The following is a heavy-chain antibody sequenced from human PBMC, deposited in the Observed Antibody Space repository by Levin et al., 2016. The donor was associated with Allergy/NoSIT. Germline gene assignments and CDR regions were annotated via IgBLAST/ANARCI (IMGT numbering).Heavy chain of an antibody. CDR1: GGSISSYY. V-gene: IGHV4-59*01. Sequence: GSLRLSCTVSGGSISSYYWSWIRQPPGKGLEWIGYIYYSGSTNYNPSLKSRVTISVDTSKNQFSLKLTSVTAADTAVYYCARNILGLANWGRGTLVTVSS. CDR3: ARNILGLAN. J-gene: IGHJ4*02. CDR2: IYYSGST. D-gene: IGHD3-9*01.